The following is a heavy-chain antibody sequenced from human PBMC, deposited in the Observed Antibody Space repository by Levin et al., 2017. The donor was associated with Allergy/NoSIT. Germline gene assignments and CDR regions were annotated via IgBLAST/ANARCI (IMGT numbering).Heavy chain of an antibody. CDR3: ARKGYDDDYMDG. CDR1: GGSISNTNW. V-gene: IGHV4-4*02. CDR2: IYHSGST. Sequence: GSLRLSCAVSGGSISNTNWWSWVRQPPGKGLEWIGEIYHSGSTNYNPSLKSRVTISVDKSKNQFSLRVSSVTAADTAVYYCARKGYDDDYMDGWGKGTTVTVSS. J-gene: IGHJ6*03.